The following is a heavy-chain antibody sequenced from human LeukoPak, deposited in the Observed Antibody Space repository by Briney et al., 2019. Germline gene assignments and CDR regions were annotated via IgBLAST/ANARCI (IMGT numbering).Heavy chain of an antibody. V-gene: IGHV3-23*01. J-gene: IGHJ4*02. D-gene: IGHD2-2*01. CDR3: VKVSVGSHPYYFDY. CDR2: IITNGGNK. CDR1: GFAFSSYA. Sequence: GGSLRLSCAASGFAFSSYAMSWVRQAPGEGLEWVASIITNGGNKYFADSVKGRFTIPRDNSENTLYLEMNSLSPEDTAVYYCVKVSVGSHPYYFDYWGQGTLLTVSS.